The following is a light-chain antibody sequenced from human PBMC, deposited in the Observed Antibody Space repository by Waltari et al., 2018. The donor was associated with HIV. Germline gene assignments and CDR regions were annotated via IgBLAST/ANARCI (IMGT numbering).Light chain of an antibody. V-gene: IGKV1D-13*01. CDR2: DAS. J-gene: IGKJ3*01. CDR1: QGISSA. CDR3: QQSKNYPFT. Sequence: AIQLTQSPSSLSASVGERVTITCRASQGISSALAWYQQKPGKAPKLLIYDASSLESGVPSRFSGSGSGTDFTLTISSLQPEDFATYYCQQSKNYPFTFGPGTKVDIK.